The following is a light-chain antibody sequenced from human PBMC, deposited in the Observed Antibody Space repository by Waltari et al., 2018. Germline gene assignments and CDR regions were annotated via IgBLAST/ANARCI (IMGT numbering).Light chain of an antibody. CDR2: DVS. V-gene: IGLV2-14*01. CDR1: SNDVGGYNS. J-gene: IGLJ2*01. Sequence: QSALTQPASVSGSPGQSVTIFCAGTSNDVGGYNSVSGYQEYPGQAPRVIIYDVSDRPSGVSDRFSGSKSGNTASLTISGLQAEDEADYYCSSQSSNDVVLFGGGTKLTVL. CDR3: SSQSSNDVVL.